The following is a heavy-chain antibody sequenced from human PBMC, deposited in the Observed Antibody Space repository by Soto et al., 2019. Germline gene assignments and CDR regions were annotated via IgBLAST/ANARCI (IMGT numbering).Heavy chain of an antibody. CDR2: IYPGDSDT. V-gene: IGHV5-51*01. CDR3: ARRTRNRPYFDY. J-gene: IGHJ4*02. Sequence: GESLKISYKASGYDFTSYRIGLVRQMPGKGLEWMVIIYPGDSDTKYSPAFQGQVTISVDRSSSTAYLQWSSLKDSDSGFYYCARRTRNRPYFDYWGQGALVPVSS. CDR1: GYDFTSYR.